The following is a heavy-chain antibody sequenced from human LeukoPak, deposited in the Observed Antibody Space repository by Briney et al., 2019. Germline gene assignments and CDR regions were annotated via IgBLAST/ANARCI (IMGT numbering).Heavy chain of an antibody. J-gene: IGHJ5*02. CDR3: ARHAGGATGPYDWFDP. V-gene: IGHV4-39*01. Sequence: SETLSLTCTVSGGSISSSSYYWGWIRQPPGKGLEGIGSIYYSGSTYYNPSLKSRVTISVDTSKNQSSLKLSSVTAADTAVYYCARHAGGATGPYDWFDPWGQGTLVTVSS. D-gene: IGHD1-26*01. CDR2: IYYSGST. CDR1: GGSISSSSYY.